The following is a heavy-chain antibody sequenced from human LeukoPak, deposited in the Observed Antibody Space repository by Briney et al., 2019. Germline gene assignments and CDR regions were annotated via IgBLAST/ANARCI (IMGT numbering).Heavy chain of an antibody. CDR1: GVSFRNAW. V-gene: IGHV3-15*01. J-gene: IGHJ4*02. Sequence: PGGSLRLSCAVSGVSFRNAWMSWVRQAPGKGLEWVGRIKSKTDDGTTDYAAPVKGRFTISRDDSKNTLSLQMKSLKTEDTAVYYCTHGVPANYWGQGTLVTVSS. D-gene: IGHD2-2*01. CDR3: THGVPANY. CDR2: IKSKTDDGTT.